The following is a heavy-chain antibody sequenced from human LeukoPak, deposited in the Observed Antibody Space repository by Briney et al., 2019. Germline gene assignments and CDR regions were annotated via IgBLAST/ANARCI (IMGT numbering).Heavy chain of an antibody. D-gene: IGHD5-18*01. CDR3: AKDGGYSYGNTDPPPYYFDY. J-gene: IGHJ4*02. V-gene: IGHV3-30*02. CDR1: GFTFSSYG. Sequence: GGSLRLSCAASGFTFSSYGMHWDRQAPGKGLEWVAFIRYDGSNKYHADSVKGRFTISRDNSKNTLYLQMNSLRAEDTAVYYCAKDGGYSYGNTDPPPYYFDYWGQGTLVTVSS. CDR2: IRYDGSNK.